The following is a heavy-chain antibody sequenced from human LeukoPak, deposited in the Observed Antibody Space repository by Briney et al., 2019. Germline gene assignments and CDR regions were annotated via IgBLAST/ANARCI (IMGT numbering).Heavy chain of an antibody. CDR1: GFTFGDYA. Sequence: PGRSLRLSCTASGFTFGDYAMSWFRQAPGKGLVWVSRINSDGSSTSYADSVKGRFTISRDSAKNTLYLQMNSLRAEDTAVYYCAREALPYYYDSSGYYPFDYWGQGTLVTVSS. V-gene: IGHV3-74*01. D-gene: IGHD3-22*01. J-gene: IGHJ4*02. CDR2: INSDGSST. CDR3: AREALPYYYDSSGYYPFDY.